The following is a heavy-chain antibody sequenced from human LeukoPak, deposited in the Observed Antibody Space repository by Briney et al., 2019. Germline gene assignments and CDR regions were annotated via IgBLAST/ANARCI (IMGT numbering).Heavy chain of an antibody. CDR2: INPNNGGT. J-gene: IGHJ6*03. CDR3: QRPAYEILTGYYNVYYYYMDV. Sequence: ASVKVSCKASGYTFTRYYIHWVRQAPGQGLEGMGWINPNNGGTNYAQKFPGRGTMTRDTSISTAYMELSRLRSDDTVVYYNQRPAYEILTGYYNVYYYYMDVWGKGTTVTVSS. V-gene: IGHV1-2*02. D-gene: IGHD3-9*01. CDR1: GYTFTRYY.